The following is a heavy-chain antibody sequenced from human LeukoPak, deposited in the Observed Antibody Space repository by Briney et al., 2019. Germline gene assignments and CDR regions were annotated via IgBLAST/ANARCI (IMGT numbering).Heavy chain of an antibody. D-gene: IGHD5-18*01. CDR1: GYTFTSYG. CDR2: ISAYNGNT. Sequence: ASVKVSCKASGYTFTSYGISWVRQAPGQGLEGMGWISAYNGNTNYAQKLQGRVTMTTDTSTSTANMELRSLRSDDTAVYYCARQSQLWLLGYYYYMDVWGKGTTVTVSS. J-gene: IGHJ6*03. CDR3: ARQSQLWLLGYYYYMDV. V-gene: IGHV1-18*01.